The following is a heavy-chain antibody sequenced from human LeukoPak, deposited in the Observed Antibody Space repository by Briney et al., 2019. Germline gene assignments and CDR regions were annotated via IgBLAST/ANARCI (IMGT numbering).Heavy chain of an antibody. CDR3: ARHRGYSSSLYYYYYMDV. CDR1: GYSFTSYW. CDR2: IYPGDSVT. Sequence: GESLKISCKGSGYSFTSYWVGWVRQMPGKGLEWMGIIYPGDSVTRYSPSFQGQVTISADKSISTACLQWSSLKASDTAMYYCARHRGYSSSLYYYYYMDVWGKGTTVTVSS. V-gene: IGHV5-51*01. D-gene: IGHD6-13*01. J-gene: IGHJ6*03.